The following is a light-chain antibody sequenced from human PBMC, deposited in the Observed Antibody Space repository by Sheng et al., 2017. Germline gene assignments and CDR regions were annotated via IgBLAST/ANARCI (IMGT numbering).Light chain of an antibody. V-gene: IGKV3-20*01. CDR1: QSINSRY. CDR3: QQSSSSWT. CDR2: GAS. J-gene: IGKJ1*01. Sequence: EIVMTQSPATLSLSLGERATLSCRASQSINSRYLAWYQQKPGQAPRLLISGASSRATGIPDRFSGSGSGTDFTLTISRLEPEDFAVYYCQQSSSSWTFGQGTKVEIK.